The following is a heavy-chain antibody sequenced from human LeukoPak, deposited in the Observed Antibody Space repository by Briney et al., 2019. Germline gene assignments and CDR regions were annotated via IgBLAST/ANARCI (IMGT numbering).Heavy chain of an antibody. CDR3: ARVGRTKVATMAY. CDR2: ISGSSENT. CDR1: GYTFTNYG. V-gene: IGHV1-18*01. D-gene: IGHD5-12*01. J-gene: IGHJ4*02. Sequence: VASVKVSCKASGYTFTNYGISWVRQAPGQGLEWMGWISGSSENTDSAQKFQGRVTTTTDTSTSTAYMELRNLRSDDTATYYCARVGRTKVATMAYWGQGTLVTVSS.